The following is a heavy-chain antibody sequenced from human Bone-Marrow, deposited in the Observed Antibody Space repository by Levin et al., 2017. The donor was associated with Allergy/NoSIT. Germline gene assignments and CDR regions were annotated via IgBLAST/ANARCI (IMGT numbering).Heavy chain of an antibody. V-gene: IGHV1-18*01. Sequence: PGESLKISCKASGYTLSSYGFAWVRQAPGHGLEWMAWIRPYNGDTNYAHNLQGRVTVTTDTSTNTAYMELRSLRFDDTAVYYCARGSPGDIPPLFDPWGQGTLVTVSS. D-gene: IGHD1-1*01. CDR2: IRPYNGDT. CDR1: GYTLSSYG. J-gene: IGHJ5*02. CDR3: ARGSPGDIPPLFDP.